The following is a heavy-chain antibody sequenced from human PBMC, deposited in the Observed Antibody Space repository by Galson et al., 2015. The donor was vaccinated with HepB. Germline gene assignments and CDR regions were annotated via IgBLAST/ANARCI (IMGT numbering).Heavy chain of an antibody. CDR1: GYTFTSYG. CDR3: ARDGGIGSDFWSGYYLTFDY. D-gene: IGHD3-3*01. CDR2: ISAYNGNT. J-gene: IGHJ4*02. V-gene: IGHV1-18*01. Sequence: SVKVSCRASGYTFTSYGISWVRQAPGQGLEWMGWISAYNGNTNYAQKLQGRVTMTTDTSTSTAYMELRSLGSDDTAVYYCARDGGIGSDFWSGYYLTFDYWGQGTLVTVSS.